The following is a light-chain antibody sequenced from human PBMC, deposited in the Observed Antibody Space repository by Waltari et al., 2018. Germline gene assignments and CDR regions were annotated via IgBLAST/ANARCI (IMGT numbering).Light chain of an antibody. V-gene: IGKV1-33*01. CDR1: QDISNY. CDR3: QQYETDPT. CDR2: AAS. J-gene: IGKJ4*01. Sequence: DIQMTQSPSSLSASIGDRVTITCRASQDISNYCHWYHVKPGKAPKLLMYAASYLETGVPSRFSGRRSGTDFSFSISSLQPEDVGTYYCQQYETDPTFGGGTTVDIK.